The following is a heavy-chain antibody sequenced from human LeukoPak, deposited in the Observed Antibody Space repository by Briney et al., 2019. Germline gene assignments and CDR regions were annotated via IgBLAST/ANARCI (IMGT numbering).Heavy chain of an antibody. Sequence: GGSLRLSCAASGFTFSSYGMHWVRQAPGEGLEWMAVISRDGTDKYYADSVKGRLTISRDNSQSTLYLHMNSLSTEDTALYYCARAIRAPGTPENAFDLWGQGTMVTVSS. CDR1: GFTFSSYG. D-gene: IGHD6-13*01. J-gene: IGHJ3*01. CDR3: ARAIRAPGTPENAFDL. CDR2: ISRDGTDK. V-gene: IGHV3-30*03.